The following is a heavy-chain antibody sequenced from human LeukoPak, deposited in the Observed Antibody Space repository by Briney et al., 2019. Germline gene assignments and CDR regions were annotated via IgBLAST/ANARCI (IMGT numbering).Heavy chain of an antibody. CDR3: ARDQGAYSPSDF. J-gene: IGHJ4*02. V-gene: IGHV4-4*07. CDR2: IYISGST. CDR1: GGSISSNF. Sequence: SETLSLTCTVSGGSISSNFWSWIRQPAGKGLEWVGHIYISGSTSFNPSLKSRVTMSVDTSKNQFSLKLSSVTAADTAVYYCARDQGAYSPSDFWGQGTLVTVSS. D-gene: IGHD4/OR15-4a*01.